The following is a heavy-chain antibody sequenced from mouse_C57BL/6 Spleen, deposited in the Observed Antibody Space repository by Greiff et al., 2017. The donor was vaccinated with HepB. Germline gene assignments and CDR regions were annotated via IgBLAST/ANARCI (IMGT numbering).Heavy chain of an antibody. J-gene: IGHJ2*01. Sequence: QVQLQQSGAELARPGASVKLSCTASGYTFTSYGISWVKQRTGQGLEWIGEIYPRSGNTYYNEKFKGKATLTADKSSSTAYMELRSLTSEDSAVYFSARRAQAHYFDYWGQGTTLTVSS. D-gene: IGHD3-2*02. CDR2: IYPRSGNT. V-gene: IGHV1-81*01. CDR3: ARRAQAHYFDY. CDR1: GYTFTSYG.